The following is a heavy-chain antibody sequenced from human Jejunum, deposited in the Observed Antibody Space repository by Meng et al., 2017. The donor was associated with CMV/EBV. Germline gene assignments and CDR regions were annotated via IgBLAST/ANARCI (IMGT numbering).Heavy chain of an antibody. D-gene: IGHD5-12*01. CDR3: ARYYSGWYSDY. V-gene: IGHV4-61*08. CDR2: IYYSGKI. Sequence: VSCASVSSGGACWSWLRQPPGKGLEWIGYIYYSGKIHYTPSLKSRVTISVDTSKNQFSLKLSSVTAADTAVYFCARYYSGWYSDYWGQGTRVTVSS. J-gene: IGHJ4*02. CDR1: CASVSSGGAC.